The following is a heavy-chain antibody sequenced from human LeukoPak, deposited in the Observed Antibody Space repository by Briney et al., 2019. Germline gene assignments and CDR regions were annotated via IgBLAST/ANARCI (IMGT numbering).Heavy chain of an antibody. V-gene: IGHV3-23*01. J-gene: IGHJ5*02. Sequence: GGSLRLSCAASGFTVITNGMTWVRQAPGKGLEWVSAISGSGGSTYYADSVKGRFTISRDNSKNTLYLQMNSLRAEDTAVYYCAKGSGSYPRNNWFDPWGQGTLVTVSS. D-gene: IGHD3-10*01. CDR3: AKGSGSYPRNNWFDP. CDR2: ISGSGGST. CDR1: GFTVITNG.